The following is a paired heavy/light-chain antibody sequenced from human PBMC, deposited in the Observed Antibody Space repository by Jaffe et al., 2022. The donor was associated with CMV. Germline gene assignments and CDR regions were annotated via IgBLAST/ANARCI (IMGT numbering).Heavy chain of an antibody. V-gene: IGHV4-34*01. CDR3: ARSKPGIAVAGNFDS. D-gene: IGHD6-19*01. CDR1: GGSLSGYY. CDR2: INQYGST. J-gene: IGHJ4*02. Sequence: QVQLQQWGAGLLKPSETLSLTCAVYGGSLSGYYWSWIRQAPGKGLEWIGEINQYGSTNYNPSPKNRVTISVDTSKNQISLRLTSVTAADTAVYYCARSKPGIAVAGNFDSWGQGTLVTVSS.
Light chain of an antibody. CDR3: QQYYSSPPT. V-gene: IGKV4-1*01. CDR1: QSVLYSSNSKNY. J-gene: IGKJ1*01. Sequence: DIVMTQSPDSLAVSLGERATINCKSSQSVLYSSNSKNYLAWYQQKPGQPPKLLIYWASTRESGVPDRFSGSGSGTDFTLTISGLQAEDVAVYYCQQYYSSPPTFGQGTKVEMK. CDR2: WAS.